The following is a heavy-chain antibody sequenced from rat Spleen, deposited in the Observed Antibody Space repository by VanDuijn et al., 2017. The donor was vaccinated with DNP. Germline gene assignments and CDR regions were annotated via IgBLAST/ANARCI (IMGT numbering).Heavy chain of an antibody. D-gene: IGHD1-2*01. J-gene: IGHJ2*01. Sequence: EVQLQESGPGLVKPSHSLSLTCSVTGFSITTNYWGWIRKFPGNKKEWIGHISYSGSTNYNPSLKSRFSITRDTSKNQFFLQLNSVTTEDTATYYCARSVYYYCSYIPFDYWGQGVMVTVSS. CDR3: ARSVYYYCSYIPFDY. CDR1: GFSITTNY. CDR2: ISYSGST. V-gene: IGHV3-1*01.